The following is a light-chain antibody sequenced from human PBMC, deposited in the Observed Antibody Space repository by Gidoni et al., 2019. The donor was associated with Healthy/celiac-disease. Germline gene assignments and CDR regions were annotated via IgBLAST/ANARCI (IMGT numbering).Light chain of an antibody. J-gene: IGKJ1*01. V-gene: IGKV1-5*03. CDR1: QSISSW. CDR2: KAY. CDR3: QQYNSYWT. Sequence: DIQMTQSPSTLSAYVGDRVTITCRASQSISSWLAWYQQKPGKAPKLLIYKAYSLESGVPSRFSGSGSGTEFTLTISSLQSDDFATYYCQQYNSYWTFGQGTKVEIK.